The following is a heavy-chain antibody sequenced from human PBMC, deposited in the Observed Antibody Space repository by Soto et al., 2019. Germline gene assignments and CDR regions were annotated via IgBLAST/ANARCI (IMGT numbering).Heavy chain of an antibody. CDR2: ISYDGSNK. CDR3: ARDRGDAFDI. Sequence: QVQLVESGGGVVQPGRSLRLSCAASGLTFSSYAMHWVRQAPGKGLEWVAVISYDGSNKYYADSVKGRFTISRDNSKNTLYLQMNSLRAEDTAVYYCARDRGDAFDIWGQGTMVTVSS. J-gene: IGHJ3*02. V-gene: IGHV3-30-3*01. CDR1: GLTFSSYA.